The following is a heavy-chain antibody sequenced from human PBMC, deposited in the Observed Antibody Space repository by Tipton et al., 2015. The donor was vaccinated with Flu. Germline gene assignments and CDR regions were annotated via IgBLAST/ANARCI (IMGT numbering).Heavy chain of an antibody. Sequence: SLRLSCAASGFTFSSYNMNWVRQAPGKGLEWVSSIGSSSTNIYYADSVKGRFTISRDNAKNSLYLQMNSLRAEDTAVYYCARDYYYDTSGYYSPFDYWGQGTLVTVSS. V-gene: IGHV3-21*01. CDR3: ARDYYYDTSGYYSPFDY. D-gene: IGHD3-22*01. CDR2: IGSSSTNI. J-gene: IGHJ4*02. CDR1: GFTFSSYN.